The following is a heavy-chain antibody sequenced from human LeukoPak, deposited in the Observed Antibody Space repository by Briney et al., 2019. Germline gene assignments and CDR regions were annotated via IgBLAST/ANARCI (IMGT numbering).Heavy chain of an antibody. J-gene: IGHJ4*02. V-gene: IGHV4-38-2*01. CDR3: ASEAYYYGSGSYYAY. CDR2: IYHSGST. Sequence: PSETLSLICAVSGYPISSGYYWGWTRPRPGKGLEWIGIIYHSGSTYYNPDRKIRVTISVYTSKNQFSLKLRSVTAPARAVYDCASEAYYYGSGSYYAYWGQGTQVTVSS. D-gene: IGHD3-10*01. CDR1: GYPISSGYY.